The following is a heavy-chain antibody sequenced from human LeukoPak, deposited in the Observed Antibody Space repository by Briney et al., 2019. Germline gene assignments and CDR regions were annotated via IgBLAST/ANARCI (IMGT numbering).Heavy chain of an antibody. CDR1: GFPFNYNN. D-gene: IGHD3-16*02. Sequence: GGSLRLSCAAPGFPFNYNNINWVRQAPGKGLEWVAFMRNDGSEIHYADSVKGRFTISRDNSKNSLYLQMNSLRVEDTAVYFCAKDGGRYRFDYWGQGTLVTVSS. V-gene: IGHV3-30*02. CDR2: MRNDGSEI. J-gene: IGHJ4*02. CDR3: AKDGGRYRFDY.